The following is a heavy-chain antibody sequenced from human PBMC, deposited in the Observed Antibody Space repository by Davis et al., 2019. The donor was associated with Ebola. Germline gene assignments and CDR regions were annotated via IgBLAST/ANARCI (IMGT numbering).Heavy chain of an antibody. D-gene: IGHD4-23*01. V-gene: IGHV3-48*01. J-gene: IGHJ6*03. CDR1: GFTFSSYS. Sequence: GESLKISCAASGFTFSSYSMNWVRQAPGKGLEWVSYISSSSSTIYYADSVKGRFTISRDNSKNTLYLQMNSLRAEDTAVYYCARDDLLTLGYYYYYYMDVWGKGTTVTVSS. CDR2: ISSSSSTI. CDR3: ARDDLLTLGYYYYYYMDV.